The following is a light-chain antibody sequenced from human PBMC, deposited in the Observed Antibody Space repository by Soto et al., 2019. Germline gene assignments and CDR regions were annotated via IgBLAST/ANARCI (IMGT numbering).Light chain of an antibody. J-gene: IGKJ5*01. V-gene: IGKV1-12*01. CDR1: QGISSW. CDR3: QQANSLPIT. CDR2: GAS. Sequence: DIQMTQSPSSVSASVGDRVTITCRASQGISSWLAWYQQKPGKAPKLLIFGASSLQSGVPSRFSVRGSVSGFTLTISSLLPVDFATYYCQQANSLPITFGQGTRL.